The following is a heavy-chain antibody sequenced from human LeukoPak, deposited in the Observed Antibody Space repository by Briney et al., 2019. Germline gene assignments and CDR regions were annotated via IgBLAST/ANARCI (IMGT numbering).Heavy chain of an antibody. CDR1: GFTLSSYS. Sequence: GGSLRLSCAASGFTLSSYSMNWVRQAPGKGLEWVSAISGSGGSTYYADSVKGRFTISRDNSKNTLYLQMNSLRAEDTAVYYCAKGLVRIDYWGQGTLVTVSS. J-gene: IGHJ4*02. V-gene: IGHV3-23*01. CDR3: AKGLVRIDY. D-gene: IGHD6-19*01. CDR2: ISGSGGST.